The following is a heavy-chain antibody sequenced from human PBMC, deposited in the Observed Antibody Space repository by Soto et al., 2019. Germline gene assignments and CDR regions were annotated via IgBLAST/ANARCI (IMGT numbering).Heavy chain of an antibody. CDR1: GFTFDDYT. CDR2: ISWDGGST. V-gene: IGHV3-43*01. Sequence: PGGSLRLSCAASGFTFDDYTMHWVRQAPGKGLEWVSLISWDGGSTYYADSVKGRFTISRDNSKNSLYLQMNSLRTEDTALYYCAKDNGPYYYYGMDVWGQGTTVTV. J-gene: IGHJ6*02. CDR3: AKDNGPYYYYGMDV.